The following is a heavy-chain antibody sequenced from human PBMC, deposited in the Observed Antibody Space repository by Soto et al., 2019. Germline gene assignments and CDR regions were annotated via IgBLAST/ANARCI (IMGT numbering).Heavy chain of an antibody. Sequence: ASVKVSCKASGYTFTSYVISWVRQAPGQGLEWMGWISAYNGNTNYAQKLQGRVTMTTDTSTSTAYMELRSLRSDDTAVYYCARQVGVYYYYYGMDVWGQGTTVTVSS. D-gene: IGHD1-26*01. CDR2: ISAYNGNT. V-gene: IGHV1-18*01. CDR3: ARQVGVYYYYYGMDV. CDR1: GYTFTSYV. J-gene: IGHJ6*02.